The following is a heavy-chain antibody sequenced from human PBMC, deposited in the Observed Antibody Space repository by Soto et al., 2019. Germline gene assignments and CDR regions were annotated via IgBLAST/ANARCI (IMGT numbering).Heavy chain of an antibody. CDR2: IWYDGNKK. Sequence: GGSLRLSCAASGFSFSSSGMHWVRQAPGKGLEWVAVIWYDGNKKYYGDSVRGRFTISRDNSKNTLYLEMNSLRAEDTAVYYCLSNYYDSSGYPRILDYWGQGTLVTVSS. D-gene: IGHD3-22*01. CDR3: LSNYYDSSGYPRILDY. CDR1: GFSFSSSG. J-gene: IGHJ4*02. V-gene: IGHV3-33*03.